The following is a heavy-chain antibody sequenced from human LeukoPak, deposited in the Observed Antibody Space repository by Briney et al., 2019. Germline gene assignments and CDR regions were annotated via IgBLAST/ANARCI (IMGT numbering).Heavy chain of an antibody. CDR3: ANPRYSSSLGGDY. CDR2: ISGSGGST. Sequence: GGSLRLSCAASGFTFSSYAMSWVRQAPGKGLEWVSAISGSGGSTYYAYSVKGRFTISRDNSKNTLYLQMNSLRAEDTAVYYCANPRYSSSLGGDYWGQGTLVTVSS. D-gene: IGHD6-13*01. V-gene: IGHV3-23*01. CDR1: GFTFSSYA. J-gene: IGHJ4*02.